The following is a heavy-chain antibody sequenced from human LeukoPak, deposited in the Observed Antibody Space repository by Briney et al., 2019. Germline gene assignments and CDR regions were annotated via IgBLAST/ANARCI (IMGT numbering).Heavy chain of an antibody. CDR2: IYYSGST. J-gene: IGHJ4*02. D-gene: IGHD5-24*01. CDR3: ARGRYYRDGYPRLGLAFDY. CDR1: GGSISSSSYY. V-gene: IGHV4-39*07. Sequence: SETLSLTCTVSGGSISSSSYYWGWIRQPPGKGLEWIGSIYYSGSTYYNPSLKSRVTISVDTSKNQFSLKLSSVTAADTAVYYCARGRYYRDGYPRLGLAFDYWGQGTLVTVSS.